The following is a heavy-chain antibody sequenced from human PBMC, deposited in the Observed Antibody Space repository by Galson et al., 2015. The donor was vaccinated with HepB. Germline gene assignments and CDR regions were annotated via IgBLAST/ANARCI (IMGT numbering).Heavy chain of an antibody. D-gene: IGHD3-10*01. CDR1: GFTFSSYA. CDR2: ISGSGGST. Sequence: SLRLSCAASGFTFSSYAMSWVRQAPGKGLEWVSAISGSGGSTYYADSVKGRFTISRDNSKNTLYLQMNSLRAEDTAVYYCAKAGAKYGSGSYSAFDYWGQGTLVTVSS. V-gene: IGHV3-23*01. J-gene: IGHJ4*02. CDR3: AKAGAKYGSGSYSAFDY.